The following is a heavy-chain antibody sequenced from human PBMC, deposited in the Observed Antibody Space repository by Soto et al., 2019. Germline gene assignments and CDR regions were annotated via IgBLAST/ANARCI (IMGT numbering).Heavy chain of an antibody. J-gene: IGHJ6*04. CDR3: VRHQRTTYYYYMDV. Sequence: SETLSLTCIVSSGSINSNSDYWGWIRQSPGRGLEWIGSMDHSGITFKNPSLEKRVTISVDVSKSHFSLNLSSVTAADTAIYYCVRHQRTTYYYYMDVWAKGTTVTVSS. CDR2: MDHSGIT. V-gene: IGHV4-39*01. D-gene: IGHD3-16*01. CDR1: SGSINSNSDY.